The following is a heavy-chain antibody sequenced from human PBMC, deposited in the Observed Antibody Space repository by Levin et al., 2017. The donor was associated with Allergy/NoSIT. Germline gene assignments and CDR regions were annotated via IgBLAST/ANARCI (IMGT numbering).Heavy chain of an antibody. CDR2: SSGSGGST. CDR3: ARDQYAVAGTGTYDY. J-gene: IGHJ4*02. Sequence: PGGSLRLSCAASGFTFSNYAMSWVRQAPGKGLEWVSASSGSGGSTYYADSVKGRFTISRDNSKNTLYLQMNSLRAEDTAVYYCARDQYAVAGTGTYDYWGQGTLVTVSS. CDR1: GFTFSNYA. V-gene: IGHV3-23*01. D-gene: IGHD6-19*01.